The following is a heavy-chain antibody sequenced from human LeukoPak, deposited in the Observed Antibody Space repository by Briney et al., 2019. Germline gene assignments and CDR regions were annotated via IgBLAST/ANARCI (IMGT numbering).Heavy chain of an antibody. Sequence: GGSLRLSCAASGFTFSDYYMSWIRQAPGKGLEWVSHISSSGSTIYYADSVKGRFTISRDNAKNSLYLQMNSLRAEDTAVYYCARDQEGYDFWSGYSSLWGQGTLVTVSS. V-gene: IGHV3-11*01. D-gene: IGHD3-3*01. CDR3: ARDQEGYDFWSGYSSL. CDR1: GFTFSDYY. J-gene: IGHJ4*02. CDR2: ISSSGSTI.